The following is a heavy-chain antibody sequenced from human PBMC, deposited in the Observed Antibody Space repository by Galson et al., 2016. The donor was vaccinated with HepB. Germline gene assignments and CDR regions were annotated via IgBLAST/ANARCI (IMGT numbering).Heavy chain of an antibody. Sequence: SVKVSCKASGHTSTTYGISWVRQAPRQGLEWMGGIVPIFGTANYAQRFQGRVTITADESASTAYMELGSLRSEDTAVYYCARSPRGGYLGGLGYYYYYMDVWGKGTTVTVSS. V-gene: IGHV1-69*13. J-gene: IGHJ6*03. D-gene: IGHD2-15*01. CDR3: ARSPRGGYLGGLGYYYYYMDV. CDR1: GHTSTTYG. CDR2: IVPIFGTA.